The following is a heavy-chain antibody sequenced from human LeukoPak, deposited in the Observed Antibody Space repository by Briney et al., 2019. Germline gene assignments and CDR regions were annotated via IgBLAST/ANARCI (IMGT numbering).Heavy chain of an antibody. V-gene: IGHV4-39*01. CDR3: ARHKAVGATSEYFDY. CDR2: MGYTGNT. CDR1: GGSISSYY. Sequence: SETLSLTCTVSGGSISSYYWGWIRQPPGKGLEWIGSMGYTGNTYYNASLKSRVIISIDTSKNLFSLKLSSVSAADTAVYYCARHKAVGATSEYFDYWGQGTLVTVSS. J-gene: IGHJ4*02. D-gene: IGHD1-26*01.